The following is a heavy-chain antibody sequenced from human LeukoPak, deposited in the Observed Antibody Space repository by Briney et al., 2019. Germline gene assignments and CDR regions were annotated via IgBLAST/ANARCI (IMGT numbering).Heavy chain of an antibody. CDR2: IYSDGSST. Sequence: GGSLRLSCAASGFTFSSYSMNWVRQAPGKGLVWVSRIYSDGSSTNYADSVKGRFTSSRDNAKNTLFLQMNSLRAEDTAVYYCIRGGSTYFQHWGQGTLVTVSS. CDR3: IRGGSTYFQH. J-gene: IGHJ1*01. CDR1: GFTFSSYS. V-gene: IGHV3-74*01. D-gene: IGHD5/OR15-5a*01.